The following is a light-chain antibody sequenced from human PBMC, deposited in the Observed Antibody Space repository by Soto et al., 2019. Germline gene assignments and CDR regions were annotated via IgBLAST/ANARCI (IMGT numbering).Light chain of an antibody. CDR2: AAC. CDR3: QQYYSYLT. J-gene: IGKJ1*01. V-gene: IGKV1-8*01. Sequence: AIRMTQSPSSFSASTGDRVTITCRASQGISSYLAWYQQKPGKAPKLLIYAACTLQSGVPSRFSGSGSGTDFTLTISCLQSEDFATYYCQQYYSYLTFGQGTKVEIK. CDR1: QGISSY.